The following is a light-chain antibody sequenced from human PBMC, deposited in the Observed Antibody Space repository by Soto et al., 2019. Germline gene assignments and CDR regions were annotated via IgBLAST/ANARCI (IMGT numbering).Light chain of an antibody. CDR1: SSDVGGYNY. V-gene: IGLV2-14*01. Sequence: QSVLTQPASVSGSPGQSITISCTGSSSDVGGYNYVSWYQQLPGKAPKLMIYDVSNRPSGVSNRFSGSKSGNTASLTISGLEDEDEADYYCSSDTSRSTVVFGGGTKLTVL. J-gene: IGLJ2*01. CDR3: SSDTSRSTVV. CDR2: DVS.